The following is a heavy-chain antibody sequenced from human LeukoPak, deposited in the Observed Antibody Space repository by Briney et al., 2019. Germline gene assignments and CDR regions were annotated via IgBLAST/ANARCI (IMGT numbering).Heavy chain of an antibody. Sequence: SETLSPTCTVSRGSISSPEYFWTWIRQPAGKGLDWIGHIYVTGNTNYNASLQSRVTISLDTSKNKLSLELNSVTAADSAVYYCARTRRYSRTTGSFPSGAFDLWGHGTMVVVSS. D-gene: IGHD1/OR15-1a*01. CDR2: IYVTGNT. CDR3: ARTRRYSRTTGSFPSGAFDL. V-gene: IGHV4-61*09. CDR1: RGSISSPEYF. J-gene: IGHJ3*01.